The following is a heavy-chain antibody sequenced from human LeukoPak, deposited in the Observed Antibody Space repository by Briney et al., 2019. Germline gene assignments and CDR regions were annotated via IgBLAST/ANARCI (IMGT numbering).Heavy chain of an antibody. CDR1: GYSISSGYY. CDR3: ARANRITMVRGVISRLYYFDY. Sequence: SETLSLTCTVSGYSISSGYYWGWIRQPPGKGLEWIGSIYHSGSTYYNPSLKSRVTISVDTSKNQFSLKLSSVTAADTAVYYCARANRITMVRGVISRLYYFDYWGQGTLVTVSS. V-gene: IGHV4-38-2*02. J-gene: IGHJ4*02. D-gene: IGHD3-10*01. CDR2: IYHSGST.